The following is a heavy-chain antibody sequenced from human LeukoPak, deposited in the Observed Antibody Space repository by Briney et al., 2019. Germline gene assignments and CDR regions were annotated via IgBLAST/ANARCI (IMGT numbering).Heavy chain of an antibody. Sequence: PGRSLRLSCAASGFTFSSYAMHWVRQAPGKGLEWVAVISYDGSNIYYADSVEGRFTISRDNSVNTLYLQMNSLRAEDTAVYYCESAPTYSCNEKDYFDYWGQGTLVTVSS. CDR2: ISYDGSNI. CDR1: GFTFSSYA. D-gene: IGHD1-1*01. CDR3: ESAPTYSCNEKDYFDY. V-gene: IGHV3-30*04. J-gene: IGHJ4*02.